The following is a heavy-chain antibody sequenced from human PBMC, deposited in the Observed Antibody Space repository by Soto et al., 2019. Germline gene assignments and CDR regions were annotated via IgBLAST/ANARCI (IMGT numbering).Heavy chain of an antibody. V-gene: IGHV3-66*01. CDR2: IYSGGST. D-gene: IGHD3-3*01. CDR1: GFSVSSDY. Sequence: PGGSLRLYCAASGFSVSSDYMSWVRQAPGKGLECVSLIYSGGSTYYADSVEGRFTISRDESKNTLYLQMNNLRADDTAVYYCAREGGRLTVFGVVDDCWGQGTPVTVSS. J-gene: IGHJ4*02. CDR3: AREGGRLTVFGVVDDC.